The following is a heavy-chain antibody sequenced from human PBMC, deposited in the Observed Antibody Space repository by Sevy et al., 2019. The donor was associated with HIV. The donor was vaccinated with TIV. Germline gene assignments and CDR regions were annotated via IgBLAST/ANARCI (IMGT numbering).Heavy chain of an antibody. V-gene: IGHV3-49*03. D-gene: IGHD4-17*01. J-gene: IGHJ4*02. Sequence: GGSLRLSCTASGFTFGEYSMSWFRQAPGKGLEWVSFIRSEVYGGTTEYAASVKGRFTISRDDSKSIAYLQMSSLKTEDTAVYYCTRGRRVYADYGVDYWGQGTLVTVS. CDR2: IRSEVYGGTT. CDR3: TRGRRVYADYGVDY. CDR1: GFTFGEYS.